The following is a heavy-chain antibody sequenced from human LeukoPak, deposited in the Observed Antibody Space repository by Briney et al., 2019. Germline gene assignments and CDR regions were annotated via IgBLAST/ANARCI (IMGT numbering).Heavy chain of an antibody. D-gene: IGHD3-22*01. Sequence: PAGGSLRLSCAASGFTFSSYWMHWVRQAPGRGPVWVSRIKSDGTTTTYADSVRGRFTISRDNAKNILYLQMNSLRAEDTAVYYCTRGQYYSDSCGFSLDDYFHHWGQGSLVTASS. CDR3: TRGQYYSDSCGFSLDDYFHH. CDR2: IKSDGTTT. CDR1: GFTFSSYW. V-gene: IGHV3-74*01. J-gene: IGHJ1*01.